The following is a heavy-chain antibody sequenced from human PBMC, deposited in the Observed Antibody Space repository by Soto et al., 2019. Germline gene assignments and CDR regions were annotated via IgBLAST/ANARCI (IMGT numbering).Heavy chain of an antibody. CDR1: GYTFTTYY. Sequence: QVQLVQSGAEVKKPGASVKVSCKASGYTFTTYYMHWVRQAPGQGLEWMGLINPSGVSTTYAQKFQGRITMTSDTSTSTVYMELSSLRSEDTAVYYCARGGNVLHIWGQGTMVTVSP. CDR3: ARGGNVLHI. CDR2: INPSGVST. V-gene: IGHV1-46*01. D-gene: IGHD1-1*01. J-gene: IGHJ3*02.